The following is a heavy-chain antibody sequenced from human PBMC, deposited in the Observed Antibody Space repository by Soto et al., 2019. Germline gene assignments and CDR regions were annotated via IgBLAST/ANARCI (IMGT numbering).Heavy chain of an antibody. Sequence: QVQLVESGGGVVQPGRSLRLSCAASGFSFSSYAMHWVRQAPGKGLEWVAVISYDGSNKYYADSVKGRFTISRDNSKNTLYLQMNSLRAEDTAVYYCASDTDSSGWYFDYWGQGTLVTVSS. D-gene: IGHD6-19*01. CDR2: ISYDGSNK. CDR3: ASDTDSSGWYFDY. CDR1: GFSFSSYA. V-gene: IGHV3-30-3*01. J-gene: IGHJ4*02.